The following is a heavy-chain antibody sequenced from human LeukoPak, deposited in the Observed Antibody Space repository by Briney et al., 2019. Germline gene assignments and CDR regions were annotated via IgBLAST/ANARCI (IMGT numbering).Heavy chain of an antibody. J-gene: IGHJ4*02. CDR2: ISYDGSNK. CDR1: GFTFSSYA. D-gene: IGHD5-24*01. Sequence: GGSLRLSCAASGFTFSSYAMHWVRQAPGKGLEWVAVISYDGSNKYYADSVKGRFTISRDNSKNTLYLQMNSLRSEDTAVYYCARVLSQGDGYPLLFYWGQGTLVTVSS. V-gene: IGHV3-30-3*01. CDR3: ARVLSQGDGYPLLFY.